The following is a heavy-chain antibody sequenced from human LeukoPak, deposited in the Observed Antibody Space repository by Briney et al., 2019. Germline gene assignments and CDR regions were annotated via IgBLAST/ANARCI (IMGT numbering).Heavy chain of an antibody. CDR1: GLTVSDNY. CDR2: IWYDGSNK. CDR3: ARDYLDWYFDL. J-gene: IGHJ2*01. Sequence: PGRSLRLSCAASGLTVSDNYMTWVRQAPGKGLEGVAVIWYDGSNKYYADSVKGRFTISRDNSKNTLYLQMNSLRAEDTAVYYCARDYLDWYFDLWGRGTLVTVSS. V-gene: IGHV3-33*08.